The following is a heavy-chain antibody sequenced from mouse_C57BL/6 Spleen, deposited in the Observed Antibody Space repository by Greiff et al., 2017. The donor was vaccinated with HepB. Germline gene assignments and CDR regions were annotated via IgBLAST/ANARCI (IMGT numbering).Heavy chain of an antibody. Sequence: PGQGLEWIGDIYPGSGSTNYNEKFKSKATLTVDTSSSTAYMQLSRLTSEDSAVYYCARGGYGYYYYFDYWGQGTTLTVSS. CDR3: ARGGYGYYYYFDY. CDR2: IYPGSGST. V-gene: IGHV1-55*01. J-gene: IGHJ2*01. D-gene: IGHD2-3*01.